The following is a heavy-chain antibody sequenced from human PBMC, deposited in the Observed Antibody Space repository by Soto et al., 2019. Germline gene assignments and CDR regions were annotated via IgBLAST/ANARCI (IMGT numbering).Heavy chain of an antibody. V-gene: IGHV4-31*03. J-gene: IGHJ6*02. CDR2: IYYSGST. D-gene: IGHD4-4*01. CDR3: ARVAPVTHAKGYYYGMDV. Sequence: SETLSLTCTVSGGSISSGGYYWSWIRQHPGKGLEWIGYIYYSGSTYYNPSLKSRVTISVDTSKNQFSLKLSSVTAADTAVYYCARVAPVTHAKGYYYGMDVWGQGTTVTVSS. CDR1: GGSISSGGYY.